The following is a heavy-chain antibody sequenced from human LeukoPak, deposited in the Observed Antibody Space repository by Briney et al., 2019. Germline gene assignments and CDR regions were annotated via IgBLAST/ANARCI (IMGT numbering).Heavy chain of an antibody. J-gene: IGHJ4*02. V-gene: IGHV3-21*01. D-gene: IGHD3-22*01. CDR1: GFTFSSYS. CDR2: ISGSSSYI. Sequence: GGSLRLSCAASGFTFSSYSMNWVRQAPGKGLEWVSSISGSSSYIYYADSVKGRFAISRDNAKNSLYLQMNSLRAEDTAVYYCATSGYHPGIWLDYWGQGTLVTVSS. CDR3: ATSGYHPGIWLDY.